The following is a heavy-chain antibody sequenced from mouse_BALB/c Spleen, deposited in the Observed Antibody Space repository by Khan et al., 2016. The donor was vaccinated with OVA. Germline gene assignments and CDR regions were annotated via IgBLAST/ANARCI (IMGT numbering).Heavy chain of an antibody. CDR2: ISYSGST. V-gene: IGHV3-2*02. D-gene: IGHD1-2*01. CDR3: ARTARIKY. Sequence: EVQLQESGPGLVKPSQSLSLTCTVTGYSITSGYGWNWIRQFPGNKLEWMGYISYSGSTNYNPSLKSRTSITRDTSKNQFFLQLNAVTTEDTATYYCARTARIKYWGQGTTLTVSS. CDR1: GYSITSGYG. J-gene: IGHJ2*01.